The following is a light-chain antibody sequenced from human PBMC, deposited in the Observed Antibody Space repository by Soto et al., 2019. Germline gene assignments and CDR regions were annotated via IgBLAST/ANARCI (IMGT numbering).Light chain of an antibody. J-gene: IGKJ5*01. CDR1: QDVSND. V-gene: IGKV1-17*02. CDR2: GAS. Sequence: DIQMTQSPPSLSASVGDRVTITCRASQDVSNDLGWFQQKPGKAPKRLIFGASNLESGVPSRFSGTGSGTEFILTITNLQPEDFATYYCLQHTYIWSFGHGTRPEF. CDR3: LQHTYIWS.